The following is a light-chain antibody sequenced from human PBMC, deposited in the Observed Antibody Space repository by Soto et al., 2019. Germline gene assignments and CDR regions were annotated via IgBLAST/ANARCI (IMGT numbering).Light chain of an antibody. CDR2: GAS. CDR1: QSVSNNY. CDR3: QQYGSSGT. V-gene: IGKV3-20*01. J-gene: IGKJ1*01. Sequence: EIVLTQSACTLSLSPGERATLSWGASQSVSNNYLAWYQQKPGQAPRLLIYGASNRATGIPDRFSGGGSGTDFTLTISRLQPEDFAVYYCQQYGSSGTFGQGTKVDIK.